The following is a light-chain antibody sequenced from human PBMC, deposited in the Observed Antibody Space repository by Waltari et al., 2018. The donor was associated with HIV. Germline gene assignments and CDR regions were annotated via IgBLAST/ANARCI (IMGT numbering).Light chain of an antibody. CDR1: QSISSY. J-gene: IGKJ1*01. Sequence: DIQMTQSPSSLSASVGDRVTITCRASQSISSYLNWYQQKPGKAPKLLIYAASTLQSGVPSRFSGSGSGTDFTLTISNLQPADFATYYCQQSYSAPPTFGQGTKVEIK. CDR3: QQSYSAPPT. V-gene: IGKV1-39*01. CDR2: AAS.